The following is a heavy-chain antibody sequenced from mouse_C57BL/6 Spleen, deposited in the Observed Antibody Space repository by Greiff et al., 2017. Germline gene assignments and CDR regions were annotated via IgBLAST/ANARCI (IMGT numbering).Heavy chain of an antibody. D-gene: IGHD3-1*01. Sequence: QVQLQQSGAELVKPGASVKLSCKASGYTFTSYWMHWVKQRPGQGLEWIGMIHPNSGSTNYNEKFKSKATLTVDKSSSTAYMQLSSLTSEDSAVYYCARGTARASYFDDWGQGTTLTVSS. CDR1: GYTFTSYW. V-gene: IGHV1-64*01. CDR3: ARGTARASYFDD. J-gene: IGHJ2*01. CDR2: IHPNSGST.